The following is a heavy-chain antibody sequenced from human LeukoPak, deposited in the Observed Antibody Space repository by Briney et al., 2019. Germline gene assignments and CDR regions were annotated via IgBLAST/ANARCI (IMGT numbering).Heavy chain of an antibody. CDR2: INPDSGGT. Sequence: ASVKVSCKASGYTFTAYYMHWVRQAPGQGLEWMGRINPDSGGTNYAQEFQGRVTMTRDTSISTAYMEVRRLRSDDTAMFYCARDMGAHDAFDIWGQGTMVTVSS. J-gene: IGHJ3*02. V-gene: IGHV1-2*06. D-gene: IGHD1-26*01. CDR3: ARDMGAHDAFDI. CDR1: GYTFTAYY.